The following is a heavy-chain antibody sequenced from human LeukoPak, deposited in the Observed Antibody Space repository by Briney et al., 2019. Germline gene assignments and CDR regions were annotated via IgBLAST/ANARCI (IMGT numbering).Heavy chain of an antibody. V-gene: IGHV4-59*11. CDR2: IYSSGST. J-gene: IGHJ4*02. Sequence: PSETLSLTCSLPGGSIRGHYWSSIRQPPGKGLEWIGYIYSSGSTNYKPSVKSRVTISEDTSKNQFSLRLTSVTAADTAVYYCARVPTIFGVDMYYFDFWGQGNLVTVSS. D-gene: IGHD3-3*01. CDR3: ARVPTIFGVDMYYFDF. CDR1: GGSIRGHY.